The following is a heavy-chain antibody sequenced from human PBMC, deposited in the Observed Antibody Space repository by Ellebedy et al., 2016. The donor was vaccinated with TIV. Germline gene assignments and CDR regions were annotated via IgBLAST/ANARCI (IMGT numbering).Heavy chain of an antibody. CDR3: ARDPQSSGKYSYYGLDA. Sequence: GESLKISCAASGFTFSNYWMHWVRQVPGKGLVWVSLLTSLGDSTTYADSVKGRFTISRDNAKNTLYLQMNSLRGEDTGVYYCARDPQSSGKYSYYGLDAWGQGTTVTVSS. V-gene: IGHV3-74*01. CDR2: LTSLGDST. CDR1: GFTFSNYW. J-gene: IGHJ6*02. D-gene: IGHD3-10*01.